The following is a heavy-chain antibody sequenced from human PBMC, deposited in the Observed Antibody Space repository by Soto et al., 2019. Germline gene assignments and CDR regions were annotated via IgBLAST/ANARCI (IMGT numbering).Heavy chain of an antibody. CDR3: AKDRHSRAD. J-gene: IGHJ4*02. D-gene: IGHD4-4*01. CDR1: GFNFSSQG. V-gene: IGHV3-30*18. Sequence: QVQLVESGGGVVQPGRSLRLSCADSGFNFSSQGMHWVRQAPGKGLEWVAVIAYDGSNKYYADSVKGRFTISRDNSKNTVYLQMNSPGVEDTAVYYCAKDRHSRADWGQGPLVTVTS. CDR2: IAYDGSNK.